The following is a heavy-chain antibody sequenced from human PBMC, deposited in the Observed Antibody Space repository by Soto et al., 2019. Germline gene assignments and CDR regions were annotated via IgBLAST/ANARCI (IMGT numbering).Heavy chain of an antibody. CDR2: ISGSGGST. J-gene: IGHJ4*02. CDR3: AKRGALWDSSGYYFDY. CDR1: GFTFSSYA. D-gene: IGHD3-22*01. V-gene: IGHV3-23*01. Sequence: GGSMRLSCAASGFTFSSYAMSWVRQATGKGLEWVSAISGSGGSTYYADSVKGRFTISRDNSKNTLYLQMNSLRAEDTAVYYCAKRGALWDSSGYYFDYWGQGTLVTVSS.